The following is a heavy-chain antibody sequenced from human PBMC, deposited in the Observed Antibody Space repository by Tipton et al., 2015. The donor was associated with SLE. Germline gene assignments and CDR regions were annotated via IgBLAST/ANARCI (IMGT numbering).Heavy chain of an antibody. CDR1: GGSISSSSYY. Sequence: TLSLTCTVSGGSISSSSYYWGWIRQPPGKGLEWIGSIYYSGSTYYNPSLKSRVTMSVDTSKNQFSLKLSSVTAADTAVYYCARVQDSSSWTHYYYYYMDVWGKGTTATVSS. CDR3: ARVQDSSSWTHYYYYYMDV. V-gene: IGHV4-39*07. CDR2: IYYSGST. J-gene: IGHJ6*03. D-gene: IGHD6-13*01.